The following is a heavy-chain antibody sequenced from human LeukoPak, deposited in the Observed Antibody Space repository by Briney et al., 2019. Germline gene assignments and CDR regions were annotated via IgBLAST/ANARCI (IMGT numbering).Heavy chain of an antibody. CDR1: GFTFSSYA. D-gene: IGHD3-3*01. J-gene: IGHJ3*02. V-gene: IGHV3-30*04. CDR2: ISYDGSNK. Sequence: GGSLRLSCAASGFTFSSYAMHWVRQAPGKGLEWVAVISYDGSNKYYADSVKGRFTISRDNSKNTLYLQMNSLRAEDTAVYYCAKERITIFGVVRDAFDIWGQGTMVTVSS. CDR3: AKERITIFGVVRDAFDI.